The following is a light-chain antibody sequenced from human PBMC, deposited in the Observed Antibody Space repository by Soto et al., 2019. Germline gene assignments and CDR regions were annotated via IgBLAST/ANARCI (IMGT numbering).Light chain of an antibody. CDR1: QSVSSTY. CDR2: GTT. CDR3: RQYGYTSWT. Sequence: IAVAKSEVTLALSPGMGATLSCRASQSVSSTYLAWYQQKPGQPPRLLIYGTTHRTAGIPDRFSGSVSATDFTLTVIRLVPEDDVVYYCRQYGYTSWTFGQGPKVDIK. J-gene: IGKJ1*01. V-gene: IGKV3-20*01.